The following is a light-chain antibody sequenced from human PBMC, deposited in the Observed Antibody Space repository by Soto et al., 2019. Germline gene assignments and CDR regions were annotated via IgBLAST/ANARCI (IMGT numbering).Light chain of an antibody. CDR1: NSNLGDYNY. CDR3: CSSAGTYTYV. V-gene: IGLV2-11*01. J-gene: IGLJ1*01. CDR2: DVS. Sequence: QSALTQPRSVSGSPGQSVAISCTGTNSNLGDYNYVSWYQQHPGKAPKLMISDVSKRPSGVPDRFSGSKSGNTASLTISGLQAEDEADYYCCSSAGTYTYVFRTGTKVTDL.